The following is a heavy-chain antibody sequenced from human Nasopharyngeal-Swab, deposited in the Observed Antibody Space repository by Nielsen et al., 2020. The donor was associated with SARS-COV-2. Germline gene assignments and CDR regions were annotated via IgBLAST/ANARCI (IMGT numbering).Heavy chain of an antibody. Sequence: VRQMPGKGLEWVAVIWYDGSNKYYADSVKGRFTISRDNSKNTLYLQMNSLRAEDTAVYYCAKRSIAVARDHFDYWGQGTPVTVSS. D-gene: IGHD6-19*01. CDR3: AKRSIAVARDHFDY. V-gene: IGHV3-33*06. J-gene: IGHJ4*02. CDR2: IWYDGSNK.